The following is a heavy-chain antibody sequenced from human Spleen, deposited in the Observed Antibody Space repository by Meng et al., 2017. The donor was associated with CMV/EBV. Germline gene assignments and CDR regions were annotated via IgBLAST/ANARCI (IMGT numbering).Heavy chain of an antibody. CDR3: TTPRMTTVTTYYYYGMDV. CDR2: IRSIANSYAT. CDR1: GFTCSGSA. V-gene: IGHV3-73*01. D-gene: IGHD4-11*01. Sequence: GESLKISCAASGFTCSGSAMHWVRQASGKGLEWVGRIRSIANSYATAYAASVKGRCTISRDDSKNTAYLQMNSLKTEDTAVYYCTTPRMTTVTTYYYYGMDVWGQGTTVTVSS. J-gene: IGHJ6*02.